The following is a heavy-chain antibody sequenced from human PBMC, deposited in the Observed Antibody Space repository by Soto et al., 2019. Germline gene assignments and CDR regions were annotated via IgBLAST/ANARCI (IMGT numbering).Heavy chain of an antibody. V-gene: IGHV4-34*01. CDR1: GGSFSGYY. CDR3: AGPYYYDLGDAFDI. Sequence: PSETLSLTCAVYGGSFSGYYWSWIRQPPGKGLEWIGEINHSGSTNYNPSLKSRVTISVDTSKNQFSLKLSSVTAADTAVYYCAGPYYYDLGDAFDIWGQGTMVTVSS. CDR2: INHSGST. J-gene: IGHJ3*02. D-gene: IGHD3-22*01.